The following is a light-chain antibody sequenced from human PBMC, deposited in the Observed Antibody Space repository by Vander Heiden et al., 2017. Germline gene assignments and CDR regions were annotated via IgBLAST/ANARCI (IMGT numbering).Light chain of an antibody. CDR3: QVCEATTAV. Sequence: PKQTARIDCSGDKLGDKFASWYQQKPGQPPVLVIYEDDKRPSGIPARFSGFNSGNTAHLTISGAQAVDVGAYYLQVCEATTAVFGGGTMLTVL. CDR1: KLGDKF. J-gene: IGLJ3*02. CDR2: EDD. V-gene: IGLV3-1*01.